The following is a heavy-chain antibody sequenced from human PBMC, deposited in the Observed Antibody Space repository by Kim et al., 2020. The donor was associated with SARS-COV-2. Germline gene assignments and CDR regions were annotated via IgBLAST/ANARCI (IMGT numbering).Heavy chain of an antibody. J-gene: IGHJ4*02. V-gene: IGHV1-69*13. Sequence: SVKVSCKASGGTFSSYAISWVRQAPGQGLEWMGGIIPIFGTANYAQKFQGRVTITADESTSTAYMELSSLRSEDTAVYYCAREIAAAGTEDYWGQGTLVTVSS. CDR1: GGTFSSYA. CDR2: IIPIFGTA. D-gene: IGHD6-13*01. CDR3: AREIAAAGTEDY.